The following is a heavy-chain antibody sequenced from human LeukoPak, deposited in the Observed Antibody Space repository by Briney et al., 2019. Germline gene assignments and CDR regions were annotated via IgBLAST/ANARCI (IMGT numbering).Heavy chain of an antibody. CDR2: INHSGST. D-gene: IGHD2-2*01. J-gene: IGHJ4*02. Sequence: PSETLSLTCAVYGGSFSGYSWSWIRQPPGKGLEWIGEINHSGSTNYNPSLKSRVTISVDTSKNQFSLKLSSVTAADTAVYYCARVVPAATHFDYWGQGTLVTVSS. CDR1: GGSFSGYS. CDR3: ARVVPAATHFDY. V-gene: IGHV4-34*01.